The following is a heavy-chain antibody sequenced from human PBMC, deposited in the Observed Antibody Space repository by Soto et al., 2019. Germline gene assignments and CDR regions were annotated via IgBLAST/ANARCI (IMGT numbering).Heavy chain of an antibody. Sequence: GGSLRLSCAASGFTFSSYAMSWVRQAPGKGLEWVSAISGSGGSTYYADSVKGRFTISRDNSKNTLYLQMNSLRAEDTAVYYCAKVRIVVVPAANDAFDIWGQGTMVTVSS. CDR2: ISGSGGST. J-gene: IGHJ3*02. CDR3: AKVRIVVVPAANDAFDI. CDR1: GFTFSSYA. V-gene: IGHV3-23*01. D-gene: IGHD2-2*01.